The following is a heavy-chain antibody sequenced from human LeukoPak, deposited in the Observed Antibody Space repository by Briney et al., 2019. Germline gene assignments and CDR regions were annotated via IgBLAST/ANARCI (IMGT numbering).Heavy chain of an antibody. CDR3: AKEGNGDYYFDY. CDR1: GFTFSSYA. Sequence: PGGSLRLSCAASGFTFSSYAMSWVRQAPGKGLEWVSAISGSGGSTYYADAVKGRFTISGDNSKNTLYLQMNSLRAEDTAVYYCAKEGNGDYYFDYWGQGTLVTVSS. V-gene: IGHV3-23*01. D-gene: IGHD4-17*01. J-gene: IGHJ4*02. CDR2: ISGSGGST.